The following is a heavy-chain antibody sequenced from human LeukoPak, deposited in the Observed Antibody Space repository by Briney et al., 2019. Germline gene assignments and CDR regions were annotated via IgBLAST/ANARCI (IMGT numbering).Heavy chain of an antibody. D-gene: IGHD3-10*01. CDR1: GGSISSSSYY. CDR2: IYYSGST. Sequence: SETLSLTCTVSGGSISSSSYYWGWIRQPPGKGLEWIGSIYYSGSTYYNPSLKSRVTISVDTSKNQFSLKLSSVTAADTAVCYCARASGGPRRYFDIWGQGTMVTVSS. J-gene: IGHJ3*02. V-gene: IGHV4-39*07. CDR3: ARASGGPRRYFDI.